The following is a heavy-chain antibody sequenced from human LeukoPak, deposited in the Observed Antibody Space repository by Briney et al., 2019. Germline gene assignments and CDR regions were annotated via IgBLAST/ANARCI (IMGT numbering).Heavy chain of an antibody. CDR1: GVSVSSGGYS. CDR2: FSHTGST. V-gene: IGHV4-30-2*01. Sequence: SETLSLTCAVSGVSVSSGGYSWNWIRQPPGKGLEWIGYFSHTGSTYYNPSLKSRVTISIDTSNNQFSLNLNSVTAADTAVYYCARDRPGSGGAFDIWGQGTMVTVSS. J-gene: IGHJ3*02. CDR3: ARDRPGSGGAFDI. D-gene: IGHD3-10*01.